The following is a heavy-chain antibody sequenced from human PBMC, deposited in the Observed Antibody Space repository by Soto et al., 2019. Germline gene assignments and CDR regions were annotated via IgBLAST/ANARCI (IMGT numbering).Heavy chain of an antibody. D-gene: IGHD4-4*01. Sequence: PSETLSLTCAVYGGSFSGYYWSWIRQPPGKGLEWIGDINHSGSTNYNPSLKSRVTISVDTSKNQFSLKLSSVTAADTAVYYCARAARYSSPLFYFDYWGQGTLVTVSS. J-gene: IGHJ4*02. CDR3: ARAARYSSPLFYFDY. CDR1: GGSFSGYY. CDR2: INHSGST. V-gene: IGHV4-34*01.